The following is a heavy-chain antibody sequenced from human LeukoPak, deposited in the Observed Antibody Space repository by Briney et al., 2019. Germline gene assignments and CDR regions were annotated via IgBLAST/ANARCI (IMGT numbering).Heavy chain of an antibody. V-gene: IGHV1-46*01. CDR3: ARDQGDYVWGSYRYKTSPFDY. CDR1: GYTFTSYY. CDR2: INPSGGST. J-gene: IGHJ4*02. D-gene: IGHD3-16*02. Sequence: GASVKVSCKASGYTFTSYYMHWVRQAPGQGLEWMGIINPSGGSTSYAQKFQGRVTMTRDTSTSTVYMELSSLRSEDTAVYHCARDQGDYVWGSYRYKTSPFDYWGQGTLVTVSS.